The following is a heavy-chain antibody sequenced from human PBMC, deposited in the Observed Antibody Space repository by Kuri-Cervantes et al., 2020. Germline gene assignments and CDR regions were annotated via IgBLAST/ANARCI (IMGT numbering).Heavy chain of an antibody. CDR2: INPSGGST. CDR3: ARYQLLGSPDY. J-gene: IGHJ4*02. Sequence: ASVKVSCKASGYTFTSYYMHWVRQAPGQGLEWMGIINPSGGSTSYAQKFQGRVTMTRDMSTSTVYMELSRLRSDDTAVYYCARYQLLGSPDYWGQGTLVTVSS. V-gene: IGHV1-46*01. D-gene: IGHD2-2*01. CDR1: GYTFTSYY.